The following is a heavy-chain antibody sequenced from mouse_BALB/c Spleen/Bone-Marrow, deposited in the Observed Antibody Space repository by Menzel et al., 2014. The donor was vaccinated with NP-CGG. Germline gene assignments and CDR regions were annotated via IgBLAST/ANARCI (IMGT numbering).Heavy chain of an antibody. CDR2: IRLKSNNYAT. CDR3: TRHYYGSSFDY. V-gene: IGHV6-6*02. Sequence: EVKVEESGGGLVRPGGSMKLSCVASGFTFSNYWMNWVRQSPEKGLEWVAEIRLKSNNYATHYAESVKGRFTISRDDSKSSVYLQMNNLRAEDTGIYYCTRHYYGSSFDYWGQGTTLTVSS. CDR1: GFTFSNYW. D-gene: IGHD1-1*01. J-gene: IGHJ2*01.